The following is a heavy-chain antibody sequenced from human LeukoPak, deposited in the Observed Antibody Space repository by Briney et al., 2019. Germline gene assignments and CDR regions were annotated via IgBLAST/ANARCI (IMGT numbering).Heavy chain of an antibody. V-gene: IGHV3-21*01. CDR1: GFTFSSYS. CDR2: ISSSSSYI. Sequence: GGSLRLSCAASGFTFSSYSMNWVRQAPGKGLEWVSSISSSSSYIYSADSVKGRFTISRDNAKNSLYLQINSLRAEDTAVYYCARATGDHYDFWSGQVLGYWGQGTLVTVSS. CDR3: ARATGDHYDFWSGQVLGY. J-gene: IGHJ4*02. D-gene: IGHD3-3*01.